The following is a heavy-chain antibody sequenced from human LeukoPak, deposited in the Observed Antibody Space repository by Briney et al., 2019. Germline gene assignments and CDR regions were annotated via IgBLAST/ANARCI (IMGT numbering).Heavy chain of an antibody. Sequence: ASVKVSCKASGYTFTSYYMHWVRQAPGQGLEWMGIINPSGGSTSYAQKFQGRVTMTRDTSISTAYMELSRLRSDDTAVYYCARDSIAARQMGWFDPWGQGTLVTVSS. V-gene: IGHV1-46*01. CDR1: GYTFTSYY. CDR3: ARDSIAARQMGWFDP. J-gene: IGHJ5*02. CDR2: INPSGGST. D-gene: IGHD6-6*01.